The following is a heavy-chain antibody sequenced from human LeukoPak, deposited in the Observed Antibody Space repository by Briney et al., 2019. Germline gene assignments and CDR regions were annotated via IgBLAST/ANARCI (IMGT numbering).Heavy chain of an antibody. Sequence: SQTLSLTCAISGDSVSSNSAAWNWIRQSPSRGLEWLGRTYYRSKWYNDYAVSVKSRITINPDTSKNQFSLQLNSVTAADTAVYYCARQWAASGRAKVDYWGQGTLVTVSS. D-gene: IGHD3-10*01. V-gene: IGHV6-1*01. CDR3: ARQWAASGRAKVDY. CDR1: GDSVSSNSAA. J-gene: IGHJ4*02. CDR2: TYYRSKWYN.